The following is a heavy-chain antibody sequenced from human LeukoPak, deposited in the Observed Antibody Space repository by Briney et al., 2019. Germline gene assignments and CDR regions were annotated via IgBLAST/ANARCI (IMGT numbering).Heavy chain of an antibody. D-gene: IGHD5-18*01. CDR2: IYSGGST. CDR1: GFTFSSYS. V-gene: IGHV3-66*01. J-gene: IGHJ4*02. Sequence: GGSLRLSCAASGFTFSSYSMNWVRQAPGKGLEWVSVIYSGGSTYYADSVKGRFTISRDNSKNTLYLQMNSLRAEDTAVYYCARGLVTGYSYDLYYFDYWGQGTLVTVSS. CDR3: ARGLVTGYSYDLYYFDY.